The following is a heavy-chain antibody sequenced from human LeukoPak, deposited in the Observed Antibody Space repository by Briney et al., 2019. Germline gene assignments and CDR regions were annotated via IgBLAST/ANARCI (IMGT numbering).Heavy chain of an antibody. CDR3: AKEGSAKPFDY. V-gene: IGHV3-66*01. D-gene: IGHD1-14*01. CDR1: RFTVSSNY. CDR2: IYSGGST. Sequence: SGGSLRLSCAASRFTVSSNYMSWVRQAPGKGLEWVSVIYSGGSTYYADSVKGRFTISRDSSKNTLYLQMNSLRVEDTAVYYCAKEGSAKPFDYWGQGTLVTVSS. J-gene: IGHJ4*02.